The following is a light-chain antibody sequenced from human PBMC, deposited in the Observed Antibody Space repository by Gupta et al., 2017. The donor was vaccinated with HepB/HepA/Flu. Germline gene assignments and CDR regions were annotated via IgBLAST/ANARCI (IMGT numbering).Light chain of an antibody. CDR1: QSISNF. J-gene: IGKJ1*01. V-gene: IGKV1-39*01. CDR3: HQSYRTSWT. Sequence: DIQMPQSPSSLSASVGDRVTITCRASQSISNFLSWYQQKPGKAPKLLIYGTFKLQSGVPSRFSGGGSGTDFTLTISSLQPEDFATYYCHQSYRTSWTFGQGTTVEIK. CDR2: GTF.